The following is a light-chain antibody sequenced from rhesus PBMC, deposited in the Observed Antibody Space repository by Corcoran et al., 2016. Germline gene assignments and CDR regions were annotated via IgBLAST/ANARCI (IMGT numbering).Light chain of an antibody. V-gene: IGKV1-28*03. CDR1: QGIRSY. CDR2: VAS. CDR3: LQHHSFPYS. J-gene: IGKJ2*01. Sequence: DIQMTQSPSSLSASVGDTVTITFRASQGIRSYLNWFQQKPGKAPKLMIYVASSLESGVPSRISGSGSGTDFTLTISSMQPEDFAVYYCLQHHSFPYSFGQGTKVDIK.